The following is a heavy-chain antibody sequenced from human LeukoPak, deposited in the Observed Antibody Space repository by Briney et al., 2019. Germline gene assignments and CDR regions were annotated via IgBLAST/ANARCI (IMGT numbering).Heavy chain of an antibody. V-gene: IGHV1-69*13. Sequence: GASVTVPCKASGGTFSSYAISWVRQAPGQGLEWMGGIIPIFGTANYAQKFQGRVTITADESTSTAYMELSSLRSEDTAVYYCARAPLIPRYFDYWGQGTLVTVSS. CDR1: GGTFSSYA. J-gene: IGHJ4*02. CDR3: ARAPLIPRYFDY. CDR2: IIPIFGTA.